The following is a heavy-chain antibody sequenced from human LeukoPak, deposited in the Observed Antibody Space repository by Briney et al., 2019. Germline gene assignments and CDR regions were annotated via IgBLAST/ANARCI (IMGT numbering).Heavy chain of an antibody. J-gene: IGHJ5*02. Sequence: GGSLRLSCAASGFTVSSNYMSWVRQAPGKGLEWVSVIYRGGSTYYTDSVKGRFTISRDNSKNTLYLQMNTLRVEDTAVYYCAGGTPGVAAAVDPWGQGTLVTVSS. V-gene: IGHV3-53*01. CDR1: GFTVSSNY. D-gene: IGHD6-13*01. CDR2: IYRGGST. CDR3: AGGTPGVAAAVDP.